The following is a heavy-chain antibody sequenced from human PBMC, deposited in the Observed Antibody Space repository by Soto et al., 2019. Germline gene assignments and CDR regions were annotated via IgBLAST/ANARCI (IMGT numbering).Heavy chain of an antibody. D-gene: IGHD3-16*01. Sequence: PGGSLRLSCAGSGLTLSDYTMSWVRQAPGKGLEWVSSIRTGDSTTFYADSVRGRFTISRDDSKNTMSLQMNSLRAEDTALYFCAKPPVWKSEHLSFWGQGTLVTVSS. V-gene: IGHV3-23*01. CDR2: IRTGDSTT. CDR1: GLTLSDYT. J-gene: IGHJ4*02. CDR3: AKPPVWKSEHLSF.